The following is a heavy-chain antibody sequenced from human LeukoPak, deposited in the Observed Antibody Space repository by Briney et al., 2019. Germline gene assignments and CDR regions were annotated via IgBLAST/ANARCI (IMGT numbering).Heavy chain of an antibody. Sequence: GGSLRLSCAVSGFTFSSCSMNWVRQAPGKGLEWVSSTSSSGSYIYYADSVKGRFTISRDNAKNSLYLQMNSLRAEDTAVYYCARDREPYCTGGTCYSTGDYWGQGTLVTVSS. CDR2: TSSSGSYI. V-gene: IGHV3-21*06. CDR1: GFTFSSCS. D-gene: IGHD2-15*01. CDR3: ARDREPYCTGGTCYSTGDY. J-gene: IGHJ4*02.